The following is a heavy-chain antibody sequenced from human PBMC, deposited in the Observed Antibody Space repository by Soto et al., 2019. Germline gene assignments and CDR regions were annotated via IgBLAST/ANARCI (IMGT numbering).Heavy chain of an antibody. CDR3: ATDLARHPRYSGSYLFDY. V-gene: IGHV1-24*01. J-gene: IGHJ4*02. Sequence: ASVKVSCKVSGYTLTELSMHWVRQAPGKGLEWMGGFDPEDGETIYAQKFQGRVTMTEDTSTDTAYMELSSLRSEDTAVYYCATDLARHPRYSGSYLFDYWGQGTLVTVSS. D-gene: IGHD1-26*01. CDR1: GYTLTELS. CDR2: FDPEDGET.